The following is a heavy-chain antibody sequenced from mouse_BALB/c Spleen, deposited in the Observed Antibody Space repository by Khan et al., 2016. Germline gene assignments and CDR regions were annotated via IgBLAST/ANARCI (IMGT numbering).Heavy chain of an antibody. D-gene: IGHD2-4*01. CDR3: ARSPYDYDVGFAY. J-gene: IGHJ3*01. V-gene: IGHV14-3*02. CDR2: IDPANGNT. CDR1: GFNIKDTY. Sequence: VQLKESGAELVKPGASVKLSCTASGFNIKDTYMHWVKQRPEQGLEWIGRIDPANGNTKYDPKFQGKATITADTSSNTAYLQLSSLTSEVSAVYYCARSPYDYDVGFAYWGQGTLVTVSA.